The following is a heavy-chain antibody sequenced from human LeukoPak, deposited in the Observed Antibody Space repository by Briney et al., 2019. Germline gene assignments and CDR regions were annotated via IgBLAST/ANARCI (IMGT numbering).Heavy chain of an antibody. CDR2: IYYSGST. V-gene: IGHV4-59*08. Sequence: SETLSLTCTVSGGSISSYYWSWIRQPPGKGLEWIGYIYYSGSTNYNPSLKSRVTISVDTSKNQFSLKLSSVTAADTAMYYCARHSYDSSGYYSGYYFDYWGQGTLVTVSS. CDR3: ARHSYDSSGYYSGYYFDY. D-gene: IGHD3-22*01. CDR1: GGSISSYY. J-gene: IGHJ4*02.